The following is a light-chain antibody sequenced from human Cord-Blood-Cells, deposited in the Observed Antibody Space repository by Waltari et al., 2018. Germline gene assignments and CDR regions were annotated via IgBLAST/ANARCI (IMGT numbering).Light chain of an antibody. V-gene: IGKV3-11*01. CDR2: AAS. CDR3: HQRSNWPPWT. CDR1: QSVSSS. J-gene: IGKJ1*01. Sequence: ELVLTQSPATLPLSPGQRATLPCRACQSVSSSLAWYQQKPGQAPRLLIYAASNRATGIPSRFSGVGSGTDLTSPISSLEPEDFAVYYFHQRSNWPPWTFGKGTNVEIK.